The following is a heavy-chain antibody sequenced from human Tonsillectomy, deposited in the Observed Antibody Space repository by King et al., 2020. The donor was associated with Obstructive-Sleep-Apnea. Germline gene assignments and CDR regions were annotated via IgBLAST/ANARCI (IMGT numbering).Heavy chain of an antibody. V-gene: IGHV1-2*04. CDR2: INPNSGGT. Sequence: VQLVESGAEVKKPGASVKVSCTASGYTFTGYYMHWVRQAPGQGLEWMGWINPNSGGTNYAQKFQGWVTMTRDTSISTAYMELSRLRSDDTAVYYCARDNWRLFQLPRTPHGMDVWGQGTTVTVSS. J-gene: IGHJ6*02. D-gene: IGHD2-2*01. CDR3: ARDNWRLFQLPRTPHGMDV. CDR1: GYTFTGYY.